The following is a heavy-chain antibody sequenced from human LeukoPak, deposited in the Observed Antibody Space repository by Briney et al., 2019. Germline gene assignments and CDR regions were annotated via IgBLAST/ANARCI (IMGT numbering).Heavy chain of an antibody. CDR2: IYHSGST. J-gene: IGHJ4*02. CDR3: ASTGEVGATLLY. V-gene: IGHV4-38-2*02. Sequence: SETLSLTCTVSGYSISSGYYWGWIRQPPGKGLEWIGSIYHSGSTYYNPSLKSRVTISVDTSKNQFSLKLSSVTAADTAVYYCASTGEVGATLLYWGQGTLVTVSS. D-gene: IGHD1-26*01. CDR1: GYSISSGYY.